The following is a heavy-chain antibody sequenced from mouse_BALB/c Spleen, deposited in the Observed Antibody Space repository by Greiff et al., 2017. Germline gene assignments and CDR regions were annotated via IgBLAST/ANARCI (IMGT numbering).Heavy chain of an antibody. J-gene: IGHJ2*01. Sequence: EVHLVESGGGLVKPGGSLKLSCAASGFAFSSYDMSWVRQTPEKRLEWVAYISSGGGSTYYPDTVKGRFTISRDNAKNTLYLQMSSLKSEDTAMYYCARHPYYYFDYWGQGTTLTVSS. CDR2: ISSGGGST. CDR3: ARHPYYYFDY. CDR1: GFAFSSYD. D-gene: IGHD6-5*01. V-gene: IGHV5-12-1*01.